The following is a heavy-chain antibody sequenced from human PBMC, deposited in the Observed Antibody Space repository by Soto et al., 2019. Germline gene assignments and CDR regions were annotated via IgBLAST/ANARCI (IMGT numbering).Heavy chain of an antibody. CDR3: ARDPPYFNIGLNY. J-gene: IGHJ4*02. CDR1: GDSVANKGAT. D-gene: IGHD2-8*01. Sequence: SQTRSLTCASSGDSVANKGATWNWVRLSPSRGLEWLGRTYYSSKWNYYYAISVKSRISINPDTSKNQFSLQLNSVTPEDTAVYYCARDPPYFNIGLNYWGQGTVVNVSS. V-gene: IGHV6-1*01. CDR2: TYYSSKWNY.